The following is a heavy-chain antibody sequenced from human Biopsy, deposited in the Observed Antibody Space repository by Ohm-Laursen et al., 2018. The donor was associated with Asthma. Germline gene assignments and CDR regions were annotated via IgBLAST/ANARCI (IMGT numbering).Heavy chain of an antibody. Sequence: SLRLSCTASGFNFNIQWMSWVRQAPGNGLEWVANLGPDASETYSVDSMKGRLTVSRDNAKTSIFLQLNTLRVEDTVVYYCASLHYFGMNVWGQGTTVTVSS. J-gene: IGHJ6*02. CDR1: GFNFNIQW. CDR2: LGPDASET. V-gene: IGHV3-7*01. CDR3: ASLHYFGMNV.